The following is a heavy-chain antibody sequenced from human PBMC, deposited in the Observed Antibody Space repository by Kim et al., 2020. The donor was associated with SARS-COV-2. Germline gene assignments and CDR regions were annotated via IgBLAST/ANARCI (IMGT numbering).Heavy chain of an antibody. CDR2: IYYSGST. Sequence: SETLSLTCTVSGGSVSSGSYYWSWIRQPPGKGLEWIGYIYYSGSTNYNPSLKSRVTISVDTSKNQFSLKLSSVTAADTAVYYCARDRGGTTGMDVWGQGT. CDR1: GGSVSSGSYY. V-gene: IGHV4-61*01. J-gene: IGHJ6*02. CDR3: ARDRGGTTGMDV. D-gene: IGHD3-16*01.